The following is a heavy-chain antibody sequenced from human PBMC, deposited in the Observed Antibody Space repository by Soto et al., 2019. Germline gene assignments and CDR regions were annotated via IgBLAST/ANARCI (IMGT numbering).Heavy chain of an antibody. D-gene: IGHD3-22*01. Sequence: EVQLVESGGGLVQPGGSLRLSCEASAFTLSSYWMSWVRQAPGKGLEWVANIKPDGSEKYYVDSAKGRFTISRDNTKNSLYLQMSTFRPEDTSIYYCARDYEFGFDMWSQGTLVTVSS. CDR2: IKPDGSEK. J-gene: IGHJ3*02. CDR3: ARDYEFGFDM. V-gene: IGHV3-7*01. CDR1: AFTLSSYW.